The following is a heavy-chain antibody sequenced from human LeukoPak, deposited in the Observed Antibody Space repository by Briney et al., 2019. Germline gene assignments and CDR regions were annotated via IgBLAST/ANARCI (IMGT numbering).Heavy chain of an antibody. V-gene: IGHV4-39*01. D-gene: IGHD3-22*01. J-gene: IGHJ4*02. Sequence: PSETLSLTCTVSGGSISSSGYYWGWIRQPPGKGLEWIGSIYYSGSTYYNPSLKSRLTISADTSKNRFSLKLSSVTAADTAVYYCARYYDSSGYYYASDPIYYFDYWGQGTLVTVSS. CDR1: GGSISSSGYY. CDR3: ARYYDSSGYYYASDPIYYFDY. CDR2: IYYSGST.